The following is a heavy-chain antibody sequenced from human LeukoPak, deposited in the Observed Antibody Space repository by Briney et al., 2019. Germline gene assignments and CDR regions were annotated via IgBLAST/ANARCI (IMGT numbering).Heavy chain of an antibody. V-gene: IGHV4-59*01. CDR2: IYYSGST. CDR1: GGSISSYC. J-gene: IGHJ6*02. Sequence: SETLSLTCTVSGGSISSYCWSWIRQPPGKGLEWIGYIYYSGSTNYNPSLKSRVTISVDTSKNQFSLKLSSVTAADAAVYYCARDDPARYGPHYYGMDVWGQGTTVTVSS. CDR3: ARDDPARYGPHYYGMDV. D-gene: IGHD5-18*01.